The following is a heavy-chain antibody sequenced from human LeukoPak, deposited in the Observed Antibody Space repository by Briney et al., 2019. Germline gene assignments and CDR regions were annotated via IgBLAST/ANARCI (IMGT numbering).Heavy chain of an antibody. J-gene: IGHJ4*02. Sequence: ASVKVSCNASGYSFTKYGISWVRQAPGQGLEWMGWISGYSGNTNYAPKLQGRVTMTTDTSTSTAYMELRSLTSADTATYYCARVGATYGDPLEYAYWGQGTLVTVSS. D-gene: IGHD1-26*01. V-gene: IGHV1-18*01. CDR2: ISGYSGNT. CDR3: ARVGATYGDPLEYAY. CDR1: GYSFTKYG.